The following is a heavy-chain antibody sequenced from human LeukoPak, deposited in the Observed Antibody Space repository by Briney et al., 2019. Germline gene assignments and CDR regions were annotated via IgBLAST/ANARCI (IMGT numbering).Heavy chain of an antibody. V-gene: IGHV3-21*01. CDR1: GFTFSTYS. Sequence: PGGSLRLSCTASGFTFSTYSMNWVRQAPGKGLEWVSSISSSSSYIYYADSVKGRFTISRDNAKNSLYLQMNSLRAEDTAVYYCAGGKYTHAEYFQHWGQGTLVTVSS. CDR2: ISSSSSYI. J-gene: IGHJ1*01. D-gene: IGHD2-15*01. CDR3: AGGKYTHAEYFQH.